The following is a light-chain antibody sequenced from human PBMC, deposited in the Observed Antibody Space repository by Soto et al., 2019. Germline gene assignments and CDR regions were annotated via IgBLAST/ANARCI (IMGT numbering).Light chain of an antibody. Sequence: QPVLTQPPSASGTPGQRVTISCSGSSSNIGRNTVNWYQQLPGTAPKLLIYSNNQRPSGVPDRFSGSKSGTSASLAISGLQSEDEADYYCAAWDDSLNGRYVFGTGTKLTVL. CDR1: SSNIGRNT. CDR2: SNN. CDR3: AAWDDSLNGRYV. V-gene: IGLV1-44*01. J-gene: IGLJ1*01.